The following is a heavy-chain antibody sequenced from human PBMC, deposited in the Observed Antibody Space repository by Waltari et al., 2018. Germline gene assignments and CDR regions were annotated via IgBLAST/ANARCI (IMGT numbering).Heavy chain of an antibody. CDR2: VHGGGRS. V-gene: IGHV4-4*02. CDR3: ARDRGRGRLLDT. CDR1: GDSVCIANW. Sequence: QLQLQESAPRLVKPSGTLSPNCAVPGDSVCIANWWSWVRQSPQKGLEWIGKVHGGGRSNYSPSFARRVTVSLDTSNNRFSLKVTAATAADTAVYYCARDRGRGRLLDTWGPGILVTVSP. D-gene: IGHD2-15*01. J-gene: IGHJ4*02.